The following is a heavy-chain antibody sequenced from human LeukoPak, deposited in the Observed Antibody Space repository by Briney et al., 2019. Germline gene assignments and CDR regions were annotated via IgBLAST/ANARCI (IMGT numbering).Heavy chain of an antibody. Sequence: GGSLRLSCAASGFTFSSYGMHWVRQAPGKGLEWVAVISYDDGSHKYYADSVKGRFTISRDNSKNTLYLHMNILRAEDTAVYYCARVFVGLRQLPYYFYMDVWGKGTTVTVSS. CDR2: ISYDDGSHK. V-gene: IGHV3-30*03. CDR3: ARVFVGLRQLPYYFYMDV. D-gene: IGHD1-1*01. J-gene: IGHJ6*03. CDR1: GFTFSSYG.